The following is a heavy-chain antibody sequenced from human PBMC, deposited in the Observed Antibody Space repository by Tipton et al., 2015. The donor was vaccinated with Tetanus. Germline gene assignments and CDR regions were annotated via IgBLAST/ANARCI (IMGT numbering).Heavy chain of an antibody. CDR2: VYHTGTT. Sequence: LRLSCAVSGGSTGDDNYSWSWIRQTPGKGLEWLGYVYHTGTTYYNPSLRGRVAISVDTSKNQFSLRLTSVTAADAALYFCARGGSSGIYPEPFDIWGQGTGVTVSS. D-gene: IGHD3-22*01. CDR3: ARGGSSGIYPEPFDI. CDR1: GGSTGDDNYS. V-gene: IGHV4-30-2*01. J-gene: IGHJ3*02.